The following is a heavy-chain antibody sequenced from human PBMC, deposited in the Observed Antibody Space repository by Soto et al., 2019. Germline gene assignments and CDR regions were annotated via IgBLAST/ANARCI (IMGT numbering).Heavy chain of an antibody. CDR2: ISSSSSYA. V-gene: IGHV3-11*06. CDR1: GFTFSDSY. CDR3: ARDGVTTPGPFDY. J-gene: IGHJ4*02. Sequence: GGSLRLSCAASGFTFSDSYMSWIRQAPGKGLEWISYISSSSSYASYTDSVKGRFTISRDNAKSSLYLQINSLRAEDTAVYYCARDGVTTPGPFDYWGQGTLVTVSS. D-gene: IGHD1-26*01.